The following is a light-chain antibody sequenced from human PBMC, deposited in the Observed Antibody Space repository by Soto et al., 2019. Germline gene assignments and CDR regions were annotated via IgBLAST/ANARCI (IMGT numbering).Light chain of an antibody. CDR1: SSNIGANYD. Sequence: QSVLSQPPSVSGAPGQRITISCTGSSSNIGANYDVHWYHQVPGTAPKLLMSGDNNRPAGVADRFSGSKSGTSASLAITRLQAEDEADYYCQSYDSSLNRVFGTGTKLTVL. J-gene: IGLJ1*01. V-gene: IGLV1-40*01. CDR3: QSYDSSLNRV. CDR2: GDN.